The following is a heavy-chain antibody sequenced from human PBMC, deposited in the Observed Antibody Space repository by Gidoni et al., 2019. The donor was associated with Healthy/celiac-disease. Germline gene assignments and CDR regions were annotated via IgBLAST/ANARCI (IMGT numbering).Heavy chain of an antibody. CDR1: GFTFSSYS. CDR3: AREPLVEMATSTHFDY. D-gene: IGHD5-12*01. J-gene: IGHJ4*02. CDR2: ISSSSSYI. V-gene: IGHV3-21*01. Sequence: EVQLVESGGGLVKPGGSLRLSCAASGFTFSSYSMNWVRQAPGKGLEWVSSISSSSSYIYYADSVKGRFTISRDNAKNSLYLQMNSLRAEDTAVYYCAREPLVEMATSTHFDYWGQGTLVTVSS.